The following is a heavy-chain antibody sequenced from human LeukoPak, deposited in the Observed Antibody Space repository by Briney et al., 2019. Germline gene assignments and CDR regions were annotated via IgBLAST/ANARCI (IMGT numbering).Heavy chain of an antibody. CDR2: IRNDGGKK. Sequence: GGSLRLSCAASGFTFKTYGMHWVRQAPGKGLEWVAFIRNDGGKKDYEDSVKGRFTISRDNSKNTLFLQMNSLRAEDTAVYYCARPYGDYYFDYWGQGTLVTVSS. J-gene: IGHJ4*02. D-gene: IGHD4-17*01. V-gene: IGHV3-30*02. CDR3: ARPYGDYYFDY. CDR1: GFTFKTYG.